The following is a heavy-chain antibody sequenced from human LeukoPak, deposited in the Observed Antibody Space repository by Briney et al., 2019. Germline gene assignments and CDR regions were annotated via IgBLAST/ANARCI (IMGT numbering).Heavy chain of an antibody. V-gene: IGHV3-23*01. D-gene: IGHD1-1*01. J-gene: IGHJ6*03. CDR1: GFTFSSYA. CDR2: ISGSGGST. CDR3: AKDKRAGTYYFYYMDV. Sequence: GGSLRLSCAASGFTFSSYAMSWVRQARGKWLEWVSAISGSGGSTYYADSVKGRFTISRDNSKNTLYLQMNSLRAEDTAVYYCAKDKRAGTYYFYYMDVWGKGTTVTVSS.